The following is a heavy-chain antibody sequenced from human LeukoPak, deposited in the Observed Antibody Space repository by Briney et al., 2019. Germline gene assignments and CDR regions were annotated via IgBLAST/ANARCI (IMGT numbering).Heavy chain of an antibody. CDR3: AKLGYCSSTSCTTNWFDP. D-gene: IGHD2-2*01. Sequence: PGGSLRLSCAASGFMFASYAMSWVRQAPGKGLEWVSAISGSGGSTYYADSVKGRFTISRDNSKNTLYLQMNSLRAEDTAVYYCAKLGYCSSTSCTTNWFDPWGQGTLVTVSS. J-gene: IGHJ5*02. V-gene: IGHV3-23*01. CDR1: GFMFASYA. CDR2: ISGSGGST.